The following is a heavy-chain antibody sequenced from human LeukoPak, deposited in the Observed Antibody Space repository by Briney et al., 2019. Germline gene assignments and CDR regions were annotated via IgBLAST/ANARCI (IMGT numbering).Heavy chain of an antibody. V-gene: IGHV3-21*01. CDR3: ARDPAYYYGSGSYFDY. Sequence: GGSLRLSCAASGFTFGSYSMNWVRQAPGKGLEWVSSISSRSSYIYYADSVKGRFTISRDNAKNSLYLQMNSLRAEDTAVYYCARDPAYYYGSGSYFDYWGQGTLVTVSS. D-gene: IGHD3-10*01. CDR1: GFTFGSYS. J-gene: IGHJ4*02. CDR2: ISSRSSYI.